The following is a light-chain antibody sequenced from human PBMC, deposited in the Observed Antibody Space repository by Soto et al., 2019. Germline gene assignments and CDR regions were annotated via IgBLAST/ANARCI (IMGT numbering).Light chain of an antibody. Sequence: EIVLTQSPGTLSLSPGERATLSCRASQSVTSSYLAWYQLKPGQAPRLLIYGASRRATGIPDRFSGSASGTDFTLTISSLQPEDFAVYYCQQYNSWPLTFGRGTQVEIK. CDR3: QQYNSWPLT. CDR1: QSVTSSY. J-gene: IGKJ4*01. CDR2: GAS. V-gene: IGKV3-20*01.